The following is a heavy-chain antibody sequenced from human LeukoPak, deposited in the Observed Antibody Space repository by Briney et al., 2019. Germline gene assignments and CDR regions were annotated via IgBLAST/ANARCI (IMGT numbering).Heavy chain of an antibody. Sequence: GGSLRLSCAASGFTFSSYAMTWVRQAPGKGLEWVANIKQDGSKKSYVDSVKGRFTISRDNAKNSLYLQMSNLRAEDTAVYFCARGGGLDVWGQGATVTVSS. CDR2: IKQDGSKK. J-gene: IGHJ6*02. CDR1: GFTFSSYA. V-gene: IGHV3-7*03. CDR3: ARGGGLDV. D-gene: IGHD3-16*01.